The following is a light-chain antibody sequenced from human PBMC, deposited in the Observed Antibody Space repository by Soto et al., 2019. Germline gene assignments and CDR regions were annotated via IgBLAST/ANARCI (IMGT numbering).Light chain of an antibody. CDR3: RQGTRWPPWT. CDR1: QSLVYSDGNSY. Sequence: DVVMTQSPLSLPVTLGQPASISCRSSQSLVYSDGNSYLSWFQQRPGQSPRRLIYKVSNRDSGGPGRFRGSGSGTDFTLKISRVEVEDGGIYYCRQGTRWPPWTFGQGTKVEIK. CDR2: KVS. J-gene: IGKJ1*01. V-gene: IGKV2-30*01.